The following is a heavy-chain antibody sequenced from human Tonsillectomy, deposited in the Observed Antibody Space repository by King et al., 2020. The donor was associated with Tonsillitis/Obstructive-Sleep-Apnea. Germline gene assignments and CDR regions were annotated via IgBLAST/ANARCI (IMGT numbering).Heavy chain of an antibody. CDR3: AGASDGRSLQSYYFDY. Sequence: QLVQSGAEVKKPGASVKVSCKASGYTFTSYYMHWVRQAPGQGLEWMGIINPSGGSTSYAQKFQGRVTMTRDTSTSTVYMELSSLRSDDTAVYYCAGASDGRSLQSYYFDYWGQGTLVTVSS. V-gene: IGHV1-46*01. CDR2: INPSGGST. J-gene: IGHJ4*02. CDR1: GYTFTSYY. D-gene: IGHD5-24*01.